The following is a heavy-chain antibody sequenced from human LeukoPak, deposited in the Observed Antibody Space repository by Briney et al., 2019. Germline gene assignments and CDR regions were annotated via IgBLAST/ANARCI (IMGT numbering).Heavy chain of an antibody. CDR3: AQRHYCSGGSCYPGG. CDR1: GGSISSSNW. J-gene: IGHJ4*02. V-gene: IGHV4-4*02. Sequence: PSGTLSLTCAVSGGSISSSNWWSWVRQPPGKGLEWIGEIYHSGSTNYNPSLRSRVTISVDKSKNQFSLKLSSVSAADTAVFQCAQRHYCSGGSCYPGGWGQGTLVTVSS. D-gene: IGHD2-15*01. CDR2: IYHSGST.